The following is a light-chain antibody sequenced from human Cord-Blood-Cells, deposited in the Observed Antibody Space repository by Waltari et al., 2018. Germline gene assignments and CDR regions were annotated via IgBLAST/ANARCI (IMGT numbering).Light chain of an antibody. CDR3: SSYTSSSTLNWV. V-gene: IGLV2-14*01. CDR1: SSDVGGYNY. CDR2: DVS. Sequence: QSALTQPASVSGSPGQSITISCTGTSSDVGGYNYVSWYQQHPGKAPKLMIYDVSYRPSGVSNRFSGAKSGNTASLTISGLQAEDEADYYCSSYTSSSTLNWVFGGGTKLTVL. J-gene: IGLJ3*02.